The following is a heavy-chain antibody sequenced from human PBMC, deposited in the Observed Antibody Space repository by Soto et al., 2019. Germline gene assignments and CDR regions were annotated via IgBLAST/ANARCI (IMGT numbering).Heavy chain of an antibody. CDR2: ISGSGGTT. J-gene: IGHJ4*02. CDR1: GFTFSSYA. CDR3: AKVLRAWYFDY. Sequence: GGSLRLSCAASGFTFSSYAMSWVRQAPGKGLEWVSAISGSGGTTYHADSVKGRFTISRDNSKNTLYLQMNSLRAEDTAVDYCAKVLRAWYFDYWGQGTLVTVSS. V-gene: IGHV3-23*01.